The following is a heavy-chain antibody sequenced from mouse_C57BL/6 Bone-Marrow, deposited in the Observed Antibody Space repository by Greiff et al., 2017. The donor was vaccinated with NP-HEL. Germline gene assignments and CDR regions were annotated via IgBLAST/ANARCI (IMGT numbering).Heavy chain of an antibody. V-gene: IGHV5-4*03. J-gene: IGHJ1*03. CDR2: ISHGGSYT. CDR1: GFTFSSYA. CDR3: ARGGWYFDD. Sequence: DVKLVESGGGLVKPGGSLKLSCAASGFTFSSYAMSWVRQTPEKRLEWVGTISHGGSYTYYPDNVKGRFTISRDNSKNNLYLQMSHLKSEDTAVCYCARGGWYFDDWGTGTTVTVSS.